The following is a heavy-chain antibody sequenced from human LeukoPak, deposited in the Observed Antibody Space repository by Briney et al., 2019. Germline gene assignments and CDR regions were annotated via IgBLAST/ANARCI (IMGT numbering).Heavy chain of an antibody. Sequence: SETLSLTCTVSGGSIGSYYWSWIRQPPGKGLEWIGYIFYSGSTNYNPSLKSRVTISVDTSKNQFSLKLSSVTAAETAVYYCARGRTYYDTSGALDYFDYWGQGTLVTVSS. J-gene: IGHJ4*02. CDR2: IFYSGST. V-gene: IGHV4-59*01. CDR3: ARGRTYYDTSGALDYFDY. CDR1: GGSIGSYY. D-gene: IGHD3-22*01.